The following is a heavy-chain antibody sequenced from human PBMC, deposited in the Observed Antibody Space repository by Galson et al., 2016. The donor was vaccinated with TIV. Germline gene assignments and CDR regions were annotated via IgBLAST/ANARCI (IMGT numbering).Heavy chain of an antibody. V-gene: IGHV3-23*01. J-gene: IGHJ4*02. D-gene: IGHD2-15*01. CDR3: AKDWAKEVVHRQGFFDY. Sequence: SLRLSCAASGFTFSSHAMSWVRQAPGKGLERVASISVSGLSTYYADSVKGRFTVSRDNSKNTLYLQMNSLRAEDTAVYFCAKDWAKEVVHRQGFFDYWGQGTLVTVSS. CDR2: ISVSGLST. CDR1: GFTFSSHA.